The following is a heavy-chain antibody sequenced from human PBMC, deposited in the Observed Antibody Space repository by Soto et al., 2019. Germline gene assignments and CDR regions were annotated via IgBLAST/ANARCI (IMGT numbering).Heavy chain of an antibody. J-gene: IGHJ4*02. D-gene: IGHD1-26*01. CDR2: IGASGGST. CDR1: GFTFSTYA. CDR3: AKSLWVGATTEGIDY. V-gene: IGHV3-23*01. Sequence: EVQLLESGGTLVQPGGSLRLSCAASGFTFSTYAMNWVRQAPGKGLEWVSGIGASGGSTYYSDSLKGRFTISRDNSRNMVFLQMKSLRAEDTAVYYCAKSLWVGATTEGIDYWGQGTLVTVSS.